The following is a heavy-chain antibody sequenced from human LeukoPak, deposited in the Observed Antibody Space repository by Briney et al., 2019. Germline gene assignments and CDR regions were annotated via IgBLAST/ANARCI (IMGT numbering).Heavy chain of an antibody. CDR1: GGSISSSNW. Sequence: SETLSLTCAVSGGSISSSNWWSWVRQPPGKGLEWIGEIYHSGSTNYNPSLKSRVTISVDTSKNQFSLKLSSVTAADTAVYYCARVLGSGSYSLGALDYWGQGTLVTVSS. V-gene: IGHV4-4*02. D-gene: IGHD3-10*01. CDR3: ARVLGSGSYSLGALDY. J-gene: IGHJ4*02. CDR2: IYHSGST.